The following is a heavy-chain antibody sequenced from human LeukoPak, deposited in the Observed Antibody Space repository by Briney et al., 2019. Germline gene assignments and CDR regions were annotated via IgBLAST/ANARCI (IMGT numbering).Heavy chain of an antibody. Sequence: GGSLRLSCAASGFTFNSYAMHWVRQAPGKGLEWVAVISSDGSNKYYADSVKGRFTLSRDNPKNTLYLQMNSLRVEDTAVYSCARDTSPMSHDYGDYGGAAKYYFDYWGQGTLVTVSS. CDR2: ISSDGSNK. V-gene: IGHV3-30-3*01. CDR3: ARDTSPMSHDYGDYGGAAKYYFDY. CDR1: GFTFNSYA. J-gene: IGHJ4*02. D-gene: IGHD4-17*01.